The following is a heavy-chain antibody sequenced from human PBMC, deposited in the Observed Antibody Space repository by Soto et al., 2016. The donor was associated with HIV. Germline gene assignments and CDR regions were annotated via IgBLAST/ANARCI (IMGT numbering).Heavy chain of an antibody. J-gene: IGHJ6*02. V-gene: IGHV3-11*05. D-gene: IGHD6-13*01. CDR2: IIYRDSDT. CDR3: ARDPPPTYGSRYGMDV. Sequence: VQLVESGGGLVKPGGFLTLSCAASGFTLTDYSMNWIRQAPGKGLEWISSIIYRDSDTYYLGSVKGRFIISRDSAKNSVSLQMNSLRAEDTAVYYCARDPPPTYGSRYGMDVVGPRGPTGHRLL. CDR1: GFTLTDYS.